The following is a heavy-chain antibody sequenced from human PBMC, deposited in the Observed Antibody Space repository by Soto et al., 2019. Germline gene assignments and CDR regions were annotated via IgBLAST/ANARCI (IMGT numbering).Heavy chain of an antibody. CDR1: GGSFSGHY. CDR2: VNHSGST. D-gene: IGHD3-22*01. Sequence: QVQLQQWGAGLLKPSKTLSLTCAVYGGSFSGHYWSWIRQPPGKGLEWIGEVNHSGSTNSNPSLRRGATISPNTSKNQFSQRLSSVTAADRALYYCARGISMIVEVQRDAPDKYYFDSWGQETLVPVSS. J-gene: IGHJ4*02. V-gene: IGHV4-34*01. CDR3: ARGISMIVEVQRDAPDKYYFDS.